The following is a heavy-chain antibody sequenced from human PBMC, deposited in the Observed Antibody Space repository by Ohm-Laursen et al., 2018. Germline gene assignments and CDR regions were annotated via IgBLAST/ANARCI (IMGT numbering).Heavy chain of an antibody. CDR1: RFTVSTNY. CDR3: ARDSVGSGWSRGAFDI. Sequence: SLRLSCAASRFTVSTNYMSWVRQAPGKGLEWVSVIYSGGSTYYADSVKGRFTISRDNSKNTLYLQMNSLRAEDTAVYYCARDSVGSGWSRGAFDIWGQGTMVTVSS. V-gene: IGHV3-53*01. CDR2: IYSGGST. D-gene: IGHD6-19*01. J-gene: IGHJ3*02.